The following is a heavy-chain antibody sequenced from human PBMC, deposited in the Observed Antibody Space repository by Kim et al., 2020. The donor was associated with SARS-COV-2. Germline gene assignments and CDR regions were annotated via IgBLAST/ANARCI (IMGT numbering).Heavy chain of an antibody. D-gene: IGHD2-15*01. CDR2: IKQDGSEQ. J-gene: IGHJ4*02. V-gene: IGHV3-7*01. Sequence: GGSLRLSCAASGFTFSSYWMSWVRQAPGKGLEWVANIKQDGSEQYYEASVRGRFTISRDNAKSSLYLHMNSLRADDTAVYYCARDYSDHVDYFDSWGQGT. CDR1: GFTFSSYW. CDR3: ARDYSDHVDYFDS.